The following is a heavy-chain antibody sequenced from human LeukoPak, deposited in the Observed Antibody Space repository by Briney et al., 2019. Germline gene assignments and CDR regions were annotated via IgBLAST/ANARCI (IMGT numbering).Heavy chain of an antibody. V-gene: IGHV4-39*07. CDR1: GASISSTNSY. J-gene: IGHJ4*02. D-gene: IGHD1-26*01. CDR3: ARKREGPTTGIDS. CDR2: IYSSGRS. Sequence: PSETLSLTCTVFGASISSTNSYWRWIRQSPRTGLEWIGNIYSSGRSYYNPSLKSRVTISIDTSDKQFSLKLTSVTAADTAVYYCARKREGPTTGIDSWGQGTLVTVSS.